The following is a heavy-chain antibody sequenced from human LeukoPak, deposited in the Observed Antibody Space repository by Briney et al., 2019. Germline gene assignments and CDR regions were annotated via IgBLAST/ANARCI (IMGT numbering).Heavy chain of an antibody. CDR3: ARVVGGHSYGYWYYYYYMDV. J-gene: IGHJ6*03. V-gene: IGHV4-34*01. Sequence: SETLSLTCTVYGGSFSGYYWSWIRQPPGKGLEWIGEINHSGSTNYNPSLKSRVTISVDTSKNQFSLKLSSVTAADTAVYYCARVVGGHSYGYWYYYYYMDVWRKGTTVTVSS. D-gene: IGHD5-18*01. CDR2: INHSGST. CDR1: GGSFSGYY.